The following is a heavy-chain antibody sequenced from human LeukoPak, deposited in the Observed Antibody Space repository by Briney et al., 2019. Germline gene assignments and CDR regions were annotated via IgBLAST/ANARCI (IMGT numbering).Heavy chain of an antibody. V-gene: IGHV1-18*01. D-gene: IGHD3-22*01. CDR3: ANDYYDSSGASHWFDP. Sequence: GASVKVSCKASGYTFTSYGISWVRQAPGQGLGWMGWISAYNGNTNYAQKLQGRVTMTTDTSTSTAYMELRSLRSDDTAVYYCANDYYDSSGASHWFDPWGQGTLVTVSS. CDR1: GYTFTSYG. J-gene: IGHJ5*02. CDR2: ISAYNGNT.